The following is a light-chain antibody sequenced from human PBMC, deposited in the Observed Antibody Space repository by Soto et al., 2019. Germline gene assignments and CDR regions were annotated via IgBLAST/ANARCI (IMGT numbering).Light chain of an antibody. J-gene: IGKJ5*01. V-gene: IGKV3-15*01. CDR1: QSVSSN. CDR2: GAS. Sequence: EIVMTQSPATLSVSPGEGATLSCRASQSVSSNLAWYQQKPGQAPRLLIYGASTRATGIPARFSGSGSGTEFTLTISSLQSEDFAVYYCLQYNNWPLTFGQGTRLEIK. CDR3: LQYNNWPLT.